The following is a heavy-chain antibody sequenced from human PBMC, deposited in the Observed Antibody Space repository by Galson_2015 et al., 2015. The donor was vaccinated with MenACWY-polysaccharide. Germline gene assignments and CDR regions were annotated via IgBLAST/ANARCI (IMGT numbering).Heavy chain of an antibody. V-gene: IGHV3-30*18. J-gene: IGHJ4*02. CDR2: ISYDGSNK. Sequence: SLRLSCAASGFTFSSYGMHWVRQAPGKGLEWVAVISYDGSNKYYADSVKGRFTISRDNSKNTLYLQMNSLRAEDTAVYYCAKWGTGLFDYWGQGTLVTVSS. CDR3: AKWGTGLFDY. CDR1: GFTFSSYG. D-gene: IGHD1-1*01.